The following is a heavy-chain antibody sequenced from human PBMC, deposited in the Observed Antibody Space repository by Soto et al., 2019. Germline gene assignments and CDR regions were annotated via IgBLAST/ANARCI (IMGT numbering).Heavy chain of an antibody. J-gene: IGHJ4*02. V-gene: IGHV4-59*01. CDR2: MYNSGST. CDR3: ASGKQLDRFDY. Sequence: SETLSLTCSVSGGSISGDHWSWVRQPPGKGLEWIGHMYNSGSTNNNPSLKSRVTISLDTSKNQVSLKLSSVTAADTAVCYCASGKQLDRFDYWGQGTQVTVSS. D-gene: IGHD5-18*01. CDR1: GGSISGDH.